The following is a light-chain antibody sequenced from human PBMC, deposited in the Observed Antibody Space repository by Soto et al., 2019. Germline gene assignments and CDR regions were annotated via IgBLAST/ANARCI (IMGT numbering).Light chain of an antibody. J-gene: IGKJ1*01. CDR3: QQYSNWPSWT. V-gene: IGKV3-15*01. CDR1: QSVSSN. CDR2: GAS. Sequence: IVMTQSPATLSVSPGERATLSCRASQSVSSNLAWYQQKPGQAPRLLIYGASTRATGIPARFSGSGSGTEFTLTISSLQSEDFAVHYCQQYSNWPSWTFGQGTKVDIK.